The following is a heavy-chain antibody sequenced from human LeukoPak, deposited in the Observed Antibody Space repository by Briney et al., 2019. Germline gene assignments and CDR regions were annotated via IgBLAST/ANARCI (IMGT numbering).Heavy chain of an antibody. CDR1: GGSISSYY. CDR2: IYTSAST. V-gene: IGHV4-4*07. Sequence: SETLSLTCTVSGGSISSYYWSWIRQPAGKGLEWVGRIYTSASTNYNPSLKSRVTMSVDTSKNQFSLKLSSVTAADTAVYYCARDRGAYRVYYMDVWGKGTTVTVSS. CDR3: ARDRGAYRVYYMDV. J-gene: IGHJ6*03. D-gene: IGHD1-14*01.